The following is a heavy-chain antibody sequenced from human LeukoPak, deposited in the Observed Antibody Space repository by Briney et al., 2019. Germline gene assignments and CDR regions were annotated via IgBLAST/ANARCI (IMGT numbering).Heavy chain of an antibody. J-gene: IGHJ5*02. Sequence: GASVKVSCKASGYTFTGYYMHWVRQAPGQGLEWMGWINPNSGGTNYAQKFQGRVTMTRDTSISTAYMELSRLRSDDTAVYYCARLGIVVVPAAMRHNWSDPWGQGTLVTVSS. D-gene: IGHD2-2*03. CDR3: ARLGIVVVPAAMRHNWSDP. V-gene: IGHV1-2*02. CDR2: INPNSGGT. CDR1: GYTFTGYY.